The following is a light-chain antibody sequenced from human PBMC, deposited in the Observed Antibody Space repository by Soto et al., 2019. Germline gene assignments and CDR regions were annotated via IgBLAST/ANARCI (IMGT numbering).Light chain of an antibody. CDR2: DNN. CDR1: TSNIGSNY. J-gene: IGLJ2*01. Sequence: QSVLTQPPSVSAAPGQKVTISCFGSTSNIGSNYVSWYHHVPGTAPKLLIYDNNKRPSGIPDRFSGSKSGTSATLGITGLQTGDEADYYCGTWDTSLSAGVFGGGTKLTVL. CDR3: GTWDTSLSAGV. V-gene: IGLV1-51*01.